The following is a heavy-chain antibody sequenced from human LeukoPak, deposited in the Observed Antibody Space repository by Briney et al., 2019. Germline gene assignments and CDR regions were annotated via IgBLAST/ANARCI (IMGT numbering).Heavy chain of an antibody. CDR1: GYSFANYW. J-gene: IGHJ5*02. CDR2: IYPGDSDT. Sequence: GESLKIPCKGSGYSFANYWIGWVRQMPGKGLEWMGIIYPGDSDTRYSPSFQGQVTISADKSISTAYLQWSSLKASDTAMYYCARLKYCSSTSCPPLQNWFDPWGQGTLVTVSS. CDR3: ARLKYCSSTSCPPLQNWFDP. V-gene: IGHV5-51*01. D-gene: IGHD2-2*01.